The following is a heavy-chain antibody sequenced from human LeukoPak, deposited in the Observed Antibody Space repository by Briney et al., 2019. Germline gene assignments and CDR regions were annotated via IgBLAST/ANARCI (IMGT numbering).Heavy chain of an antibody. CDR1: GYTFTGYY. V-gene: IGHV1-2*02. CDR2: INPNSGGT. CDR3: ARDGVGSGYDWGGAFDI. Sequence: ASVKVSCKASGYTFTGYYMHWVRQAPGQGLEWMGWINPNSGGTNYAQKFQGRVTMTRDTSISTAYMELSRLRSDDTAVYYCARDGVGSGYDWGGAFDIWGQGTMVTVSS. D-gene: IGHD5-12*01. J-gene: IGHJ3*02.